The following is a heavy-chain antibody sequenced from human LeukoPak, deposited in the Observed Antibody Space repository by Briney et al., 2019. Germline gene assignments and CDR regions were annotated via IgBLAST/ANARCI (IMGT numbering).Heavy chain of an antibody. CDR2: IYTRWST. Sequence: PSETLSLTCTVSGGSIHNYYWSWIRQPAGKGLEWIGRIYTRWSTNYNPSLKSRVTMSVDTSKNQFSLKLSSVTAADTAVYYCARGRYCSADICSGGDAFDIWGQGTMVSVSS. CDR3: ARGRYCSADICSGGDAFDI. J-gene: IGHJ3*02. CDR1: GGSIHNYY. D-gene: IGHD2-15*01. V-gene: IGHV4-4*07.